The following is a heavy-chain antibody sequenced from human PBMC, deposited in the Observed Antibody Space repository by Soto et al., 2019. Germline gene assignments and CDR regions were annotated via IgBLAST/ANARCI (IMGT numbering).Heavy chain of an antibody. Sequence: GGSLRLSCAASGFTFTSFGIHWVRQAPGKGLEWVAVVSYDGIDENYADSVKGRFSISRDNSKNTVYLQMNSLRGEDTAVYYCARGWPQSASGSHLAYWGQGTLVTVSS. V-gene: IGHV3-30*03. J-gene: IGHJ4*02. CDR2: VSYDGIDE. CDR1: GFTFTSFG. D-gene: IGHD3-10*01. CDR3: ARGWPQSASGSHLAY.